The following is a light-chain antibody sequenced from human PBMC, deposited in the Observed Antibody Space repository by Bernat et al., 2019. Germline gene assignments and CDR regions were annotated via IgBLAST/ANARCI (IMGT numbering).Light chain of an antibody. CDR2: DTS. CDR1: QSVSGN. Sequence: ETVMTQSPATLSVSPGERATLSCRASQSVSGNLAWYQQQPGQAPRLLIYDTSNRATGIPARFSGTGSGTEFTLTISSLQSEDFAVYYCQQDYTWPLTVGGGTKVEIK. CDR3: QQDYTWPLT. J-gene: IGKJ4*01. V-gene: IGKV3-15*01.